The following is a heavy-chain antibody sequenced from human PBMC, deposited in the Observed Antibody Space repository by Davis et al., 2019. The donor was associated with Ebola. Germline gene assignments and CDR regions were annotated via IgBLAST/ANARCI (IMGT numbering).Heavy chain of an antibody. D-gene: IGHD6-13*01. CDR1: GYTFTSYY. Sequence: ASVKVSCKASGYTFTSYYMHWVRQAPGQGLEWMGIINPSGGSTSYAQKFQGRVTMTRDTSTSTVYMELNSLRAEDTAVYYCVTESIAAAGTLFYYYGMDVWGQGTTVTVSS. V-gene: IGHV1-46*01. J-gene: IGHJ6*02. CDR3: VTESIAAAGTLFYYYGMDV. CDR2: INPSGGST.